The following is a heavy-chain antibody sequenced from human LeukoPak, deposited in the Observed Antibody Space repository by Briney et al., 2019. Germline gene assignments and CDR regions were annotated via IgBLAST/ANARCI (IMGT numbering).Heavy chain of an antibody. Sequence: GGSLRLSCAASGFTFSSYGMHWVRQAPGTGLESVAVIWYDGSNKYYADSVKGRFTISRDNSKNTLYLQMNSLRAEDTAVYYCTTGAVEAAALYWYFDLWGRGTLVTVSS. CDR3: TTGAVEAAALYWYFDL. CDR1: GFTFSSYG. D-gene: IGHD6-13*01. V-gene: IGHV3-33*01. CDR2: IWYDGSNK. J-gene: IGHJ2*01.